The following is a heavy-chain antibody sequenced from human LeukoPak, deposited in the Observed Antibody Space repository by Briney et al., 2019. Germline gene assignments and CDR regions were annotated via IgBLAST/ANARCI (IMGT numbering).Heavy chain of an antibody. CDR1: GFTFSSYG. CDR3: YYDTGDDAFDI. V-gene: IGHV3-30*03. CDR2: ISYDGSNK. D-gene: IGHD3-16*01. J-gene: IGHJ3*02. Sequence: GGSLRLSCAASGFTFSSYGMHWVRQAPGKGLEWVAVISYDGSNKFYADSVKGRFTISRDNSKNTLYLQMHSLKALDTAVYYCYYDTGDDAFDIWGQGTMVTVSS.